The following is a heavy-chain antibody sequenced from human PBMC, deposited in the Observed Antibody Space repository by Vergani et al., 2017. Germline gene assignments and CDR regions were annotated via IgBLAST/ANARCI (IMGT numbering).Heavy chain of an antibody. CDR3: AKDPVEYYYDSSGFTGWYFDL. V-gene: IGHV3-23*01. D-gene: IGHD3-22*01. Sequence: EVQLLESGGGLVQPGGSLRLSCAASGFTFSSYAMSWVRQAPGKGLEWVSAISGSGGSTYYAYSVKGRFTISRDNSKNTLYLQMNSLRAEDTAVYYCAKDPVEYYYDSSGFTGWYFDLWGRGNLVTVSS. CDR1: GFTFSSYA. J-gene: IGHJ2*01. CDR2: ISGSGGST.